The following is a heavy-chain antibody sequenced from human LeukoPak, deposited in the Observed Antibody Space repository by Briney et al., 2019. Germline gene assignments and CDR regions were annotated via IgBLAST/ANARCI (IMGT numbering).Heavy chain of an antibody. J-gene: IGHJ3*02. CDR2: IYNSGGT. V-gene: IGHV4-59*08. CDR1: GGSISSYY. Sequence: SETLSLTCTVSGGSISSYYWSWIRQPPGKGLEWIGYIYNSGGTSYNPSLKSRVTMSVDTFKNQFSLKLSSVTAADTAVYYRARHLPSVAFDIWGQGTMVTVSS. CDR3: ARHLPSVAFDI.